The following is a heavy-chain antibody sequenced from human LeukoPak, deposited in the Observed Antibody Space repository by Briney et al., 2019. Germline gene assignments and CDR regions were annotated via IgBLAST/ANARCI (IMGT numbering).Heavy chain of an antibody. CDR3: ARAYSKLDY. CDR1: GYSISSGYY. V-gene: IGHV4-38-2*01. CDR2: IYHSGST. D-gene: IGHD4-11*01. Sequence: SETLSLTCAVSGYSISSGYYWGWIRQPPGKGLEWIGSIYHSGSTYYNPSLKSRVTISVDTSKNQFSLKLSSVTAADTAVYYCARAYSKLDYWGQGTPVTVSS. J-gene: IGHJ4*02.